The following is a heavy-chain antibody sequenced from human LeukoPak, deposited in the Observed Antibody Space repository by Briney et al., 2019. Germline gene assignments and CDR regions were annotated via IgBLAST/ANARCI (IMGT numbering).Heavy chain of an antibody. CDR3: ARGFPPRRNYDSSGYYSYHFDS. V-gene: IGHV1-18*04. D-gene: IGHD3-22*01. CDR1: GYTFTSYY. Sequence: ASVKVSCKASGYTFTSYYMHWVRQAPGQGLEWMGWISAYNGYTNYAQNLQGKVTMTTDTSTSTAYMELRSLISDDTAVYFCARGFPPRRNYDSSGYYSYHFDSWGQGTLVTVSS. J-gene: IGHJ4*02. CDR2: ISAYNGYT.